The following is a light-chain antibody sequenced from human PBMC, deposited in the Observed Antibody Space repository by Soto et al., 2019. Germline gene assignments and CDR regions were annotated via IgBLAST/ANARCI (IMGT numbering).Light chain of an antibody. Sequence: DLQMTQSPSSVSASIGDRVTITCRASQIIGSWLAWYQQKPGRAPTLLIYAASSLQSGVPSRFSGSGSGTDFTLTITSLQAEDSATSYCQQANSFPFTFGPGTRVDIK. J-gene: IGKJ3*01. CDR2: AAS. CDR3: QQANSFPFT. V-gene: IGKV1-12*02. CDR1: QIIGSW.